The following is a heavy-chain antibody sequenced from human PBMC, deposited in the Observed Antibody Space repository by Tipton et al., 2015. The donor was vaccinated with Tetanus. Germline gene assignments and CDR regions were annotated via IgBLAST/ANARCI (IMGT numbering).Heavy chain of an antibody. V-gene: IGHV5-51*01. D-gene: IGHD2-8*01. CDR3: ARAHCTDGVCNFDF. J-gene: IGHJ4*02. Sequence: QLVQSGGEVKKPGESLKISCKGSGYIFNNYWIGWVRQKPGKGLEWMGIIYPGHSDTRYSPSFQGQVTISVDKSINTAYLQWSSRKASDTSMFYCARAHCTDGVCNFDFWGQGALVTVAS. CDR2: IYPGHSDT. CDR1: GYIFNNYW.